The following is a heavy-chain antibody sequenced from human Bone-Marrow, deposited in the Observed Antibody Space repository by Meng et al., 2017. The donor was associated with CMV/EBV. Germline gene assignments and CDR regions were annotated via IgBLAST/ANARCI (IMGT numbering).Heavy chain of an antibody. CDR3: ARDRSIRAAPLTYGD. Sequence: SVKVSCKSPGGTSSSYAISWVRQAPGQGLEWMGGIIPILGIANYAQKFQGRVTMTTDTSTSTAYMELRSLRSDDTAVYYCARDRSIRAAPLTYGDWGHGTRVTVSS. D-gene: IGHD3-10*01. CDR1: GGTSSSYA. CDR2: IIPILGIA. J-gene: IGHJ4*01. V-gene: IGHV1-69*10.